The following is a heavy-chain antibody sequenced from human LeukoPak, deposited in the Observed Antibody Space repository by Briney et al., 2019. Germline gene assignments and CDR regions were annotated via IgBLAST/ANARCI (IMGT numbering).Heavy chain of an antibody. CDR3: ARDRSYDILTGYAFDY. CDR2: INWNGGST. Sequence: GGSLRLSCAAPGFTFDDYGLSWVRQAPGKGLEWVSGINWNGGSTGYEDSVKGRFTISRDNAKNSLYLQMNSLRAEDTALYYCARDRSYDILTGYAFDYWGQGTLVTVSS. V-gene: IGHV3-20*04. D-gene: IGHD3-9*01. CDR1: GFTFDDYG. J-gene: IGHJ4*02.